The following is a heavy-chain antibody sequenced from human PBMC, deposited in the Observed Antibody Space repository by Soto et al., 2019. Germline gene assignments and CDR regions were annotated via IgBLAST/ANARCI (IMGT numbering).Heavy chain of an antibody. CDR3: TRDQTYGSGV. D-gene: IGHD3-10*01. CDR1: GSVFSNNC. V-gene: IGHV3-74*01. Sequence: LSCEAFGSVFSNNCIHWVRQAPGKGLVWISHVNSDGSITTYADSVKGRFTISRNNAKNTVYLQMNSLRVEDTAIYYCTRDQTYGSGVWGQRTLVTVSS. J-gene: IGHJ1*01. CDR2: VNSDGSIT.